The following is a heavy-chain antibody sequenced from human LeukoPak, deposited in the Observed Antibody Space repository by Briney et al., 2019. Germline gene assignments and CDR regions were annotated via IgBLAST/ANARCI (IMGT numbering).Heavy chain of an antibody. D-gene: IGHD1-26*01. J-gene: IGHJ4*02. CDR1: GGSISSGSYY. CDR3: ASRVVGATFGY. V-gene: IGHV4-61*02. CDR2: IYTSGST. Sequence: SQTLSLTCTVSGGSISSGSYYWSWIRQPAGKGLEWIGRIYTSGSTNYNPSLKSRVTISVDTSKNQFSLKLSSVTAADTAVYYCASRVVGATFGYWGQGTLVTVSS.